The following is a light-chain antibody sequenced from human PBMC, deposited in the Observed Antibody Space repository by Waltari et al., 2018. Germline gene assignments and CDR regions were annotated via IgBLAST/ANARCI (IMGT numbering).Light chain of an antibody. V-gene: IGLV2-8*01. CDR1: SSDVGGYNY. J-gene: IGLJ1*01. CDR3: SSYAGSNNYV. Sequence: QSALTQPPSASGSPGQSVTISCTGTSSDVGGYNYVPWYQQHPGKTPKRMIYEVSKRPSGVPHRFSGSQAGNAASTSCSGLQAEDWSDYYCSSYAGSNNYVFGTAPKVTVL. CDR2: EVS.